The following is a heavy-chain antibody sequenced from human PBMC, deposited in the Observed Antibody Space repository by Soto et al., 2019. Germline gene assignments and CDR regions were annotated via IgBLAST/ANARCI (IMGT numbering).Heavy chain of an antibody. J-gene: IGHJ6*02. CDR2: IHSDGSTT. CDR1: GFTFSSYW. Sequence: GGSLRLSCAASGFTFSSYWMHWVRQAPGKGLVWVSHIHSDGSTTSYADSVKGRFTISRDNAKNTLYLQMNSLRAEDTAVYYCARAPPSYGMDVWGQGTTVTVSS. V-gene: IGHV3-74*01. CDR3: ARAPPSYGMDV.